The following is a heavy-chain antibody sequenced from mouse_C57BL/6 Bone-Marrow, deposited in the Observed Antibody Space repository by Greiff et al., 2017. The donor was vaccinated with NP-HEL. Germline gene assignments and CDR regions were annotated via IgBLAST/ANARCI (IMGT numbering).Heavy chain of an antibody. V-gene: IGHV7-3*01. CDR2: FRNNANGYTT. Sequence: EVMLVESGGGLVQPGGSLSLSCAASGFTFTDYYMSWVRQPPGKALEWLGFFRNNANGYTTEYSASVKGRFTISRDTSQSILYLQMNALRAEDSATYYCARYDDARRFDYWGQGTTLTVSS. CDR1: GFTFTDYY. CDR3: ARYDDARRFDY. J-gene: IGHJ2*01. D-gene: IGHD2-12*01.